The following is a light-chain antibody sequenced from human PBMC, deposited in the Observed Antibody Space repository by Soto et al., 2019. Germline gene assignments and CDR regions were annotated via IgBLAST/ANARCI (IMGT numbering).Light chain of an antibody. Sequence: DIQMTQSPPSLSASVGDRVTITCRASQSIGVFLNWYQVRPGRAPKLLIHVASSLQTGAPSRFSGSGSGTDFTLTISSLQPEDFATYYCHQTYANPWTFG. CDR3: HQTYANPWT. CDR1: QSIGVF. CDR2: VAS. V-gene: IGKV1-39*01. J-gene: IGKJ1*01.